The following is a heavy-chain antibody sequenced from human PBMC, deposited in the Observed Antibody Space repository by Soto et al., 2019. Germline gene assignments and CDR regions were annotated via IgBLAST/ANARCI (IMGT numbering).Heavy chain of an antibody. CDR1: GFTFTNYA. Sequence: GGSLRLSCAASGFTFTNYALSWVRQAPGKGLEWVATISGSGGTTYYADSVKGRFTISRDNSKNTFYLQMNSLRAEDTAVYYCAKFGMATTKRSPPYYFDYWGQGPLVTVSS. J-gene: IGHJ4*02. D-gene: IGHD1-1*01. CDR3: AKFGMATTKRSPPYYFDY. V-gene: IGHV3-23*01. CDR2: ISGSGGTT.